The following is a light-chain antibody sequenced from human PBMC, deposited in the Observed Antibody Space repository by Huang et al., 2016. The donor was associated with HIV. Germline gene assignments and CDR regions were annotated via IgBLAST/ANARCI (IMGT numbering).Light chain of an antibody. J-gene: IGKJ1*01. CDR2: GAS. CDR1: LSVSNN. V-gene: IGKV3-15*01. Sequence: EVVMTQSPATLSVSLGERATLSCRASLSVSNNIAGYQQKPGQAPRLRMFGASTMATGVPARFSGSESGTEFTLTVSSLQSEDFGIYYCHHYNNWPPRGTFGQGTKVEIK. CDR3: HHYNNWPPRGT.